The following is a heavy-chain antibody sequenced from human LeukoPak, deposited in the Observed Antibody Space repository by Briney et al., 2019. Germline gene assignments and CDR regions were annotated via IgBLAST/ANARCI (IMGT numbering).Heavy chain of an antibody. CDR2: ISAYNGNT. V-gene: IGHV1-18*01. J-gene: IGHJ1*01. Sequence: ASVKVSCKASGYTFTSYGISWVRQAPGQGLEWMGWISAYNGNTNYAQKLQGRVTMTTDTSTSTAYMELRSLRSDDTAVYYCAREGYYDSIGDAEYFQHWGQGTLVTVSS. D-gene: IGHD3-22*01. CDR3: AREGYYDSIGDAEYFQH. CDR1: GYTFTSYG.